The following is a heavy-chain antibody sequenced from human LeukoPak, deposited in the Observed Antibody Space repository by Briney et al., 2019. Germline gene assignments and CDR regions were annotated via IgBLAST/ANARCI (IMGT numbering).Heavy chain of an antibody. J-gene: IGHJ4*02. D-gene: IGHD6-19*01. V-gene: IGHV3-23*01. Sequence: PGGSLRLSCAASGFTFSSYAMSWVRQAPGKGLEWVSAISGSGGSTYYADSVKGRFTISRDNSKNTLYLQMISLRAEDTAVYYCAKRYSSGWERYFDYWGQGTLVTVSS. CDR3: AKRYSSGWERYFDY. CDR2: ISGSGGST. CDR1: GFTFSSYA.